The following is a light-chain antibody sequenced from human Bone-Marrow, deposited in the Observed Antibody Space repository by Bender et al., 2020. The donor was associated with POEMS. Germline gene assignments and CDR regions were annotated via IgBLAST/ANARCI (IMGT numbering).Light chain of an antibody. CDR3: CFYAGSNTYV. CDR2: EGT. Sequence: QSALTQTASVSGSPGQSLTISCTGTRADVGGYNLVSWYQHHPGKAPKLMIYEGTKRPSGVSDRLSGSKSGNTASLTISGLQAEDEADYYCCFYAGSNTYVFGSGTHLTVL. V-gene: IGLV2-23*01. J-gene: IGLJ1*01. CDR1: RADVGGYNL.